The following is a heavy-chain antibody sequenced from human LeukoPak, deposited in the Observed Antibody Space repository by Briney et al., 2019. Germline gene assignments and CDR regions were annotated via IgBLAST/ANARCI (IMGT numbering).Heavy chain of an antibody. Sequence: GESLKISCKGSGYNFTSYWIVWVRQMPGKGLEWMGIIYPDDSDTRYSPSFQGQVTISADQSISTAYLQWSSLKASDTAMYYCAKISSGYFDYWGQGTLVTVSS. CDR1: GYNFTSYW. V-gene: IGHV5-51*01. CDR2: IYPDDSDT. J-gene: IGHJ4*02. D-gene: IGHD3-22*01. CDR3: AKISSGYFDY.